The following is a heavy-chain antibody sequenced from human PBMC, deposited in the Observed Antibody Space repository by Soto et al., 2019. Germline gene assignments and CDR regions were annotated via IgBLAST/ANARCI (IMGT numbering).Heavy chain of an antibody. V-gene: IGHV3-73*01. J-gene: IGHJ4*02. CDR2: ITSKANTYAT. CDR3: SMVEPGTTSSWEYFDY. CDR1: GFTISGSA. D-gene: IGHD1-1*01. Sequence: GGSLRLSCAASGFTISGSAMHWVRQASGKGLEWVGRITSKANTYATTYAASVKGRFTISRDDSKSMAYLQMNSLKTEDTAVYYCSMVEPGTTSSWEYFDYWGQGTLVTVSS.